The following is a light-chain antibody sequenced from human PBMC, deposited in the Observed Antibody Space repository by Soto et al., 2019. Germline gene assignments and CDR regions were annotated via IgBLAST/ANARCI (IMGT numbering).Light chain of an antibody. CDR2: DAS. CDR3: QQRNVWPPVT. Sequence: EFVLTQSPVTLSLSPGERATLSCRASQTVRNNYLAWYQQKPGQAPRLLIYDASSRATGIPDRFSGGGSGTDFTLTISRLEPEDFAVYYCQQRNVWPPVTFGQGTRLEIK. CDR1: QTVRNNY. J-gene: IGKJ5*01. V-gene: IGKV3D-20*02.